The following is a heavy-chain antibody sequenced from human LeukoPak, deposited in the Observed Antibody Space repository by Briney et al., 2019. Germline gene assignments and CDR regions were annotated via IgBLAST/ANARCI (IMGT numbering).Heavy chain of an antibody. D-gene: IGHD3-3*01. CDR1: GFTFSSYE. J-gene: IGHJ6*03. Sequence: PGGSLRLSCAASGFTFSSYEMNWVRQAPGKGLEWVSYISSSGSTIYYADSVKGRFTISRDNAKNSLYLQMNSLRAEDTAVYYCAAYYAFSSGLSHYYYYMDVWGKGTTVTVSS. CDR3: AAYYAFSSGLSHYYYYMDV. CDR2: ISSSGSTI. V-gene: IGHV3-48*03.